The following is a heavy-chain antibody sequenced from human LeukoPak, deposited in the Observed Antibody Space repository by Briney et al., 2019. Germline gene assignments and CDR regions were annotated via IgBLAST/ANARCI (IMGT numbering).Heavy chain of an antibody. V-gene: IGHV4-30-2*01. CDR1: GDSISSGTYS. CDR2: IFHTGST. D-gene: IGHD3-10*01. J-gene: IGHJ5*02. CDR3: ARELWFANAPGSWLDP. Sequence: PSETLSLTCVVSGDSISSGTYSWSWIRQPPGKGLEWIGYIFHTGSTFYNPSLKSRVTISVDTPKNQFSLRLNSVTAADTAVYYCARELWFANAPGSWLDPWGQGTLVTVSS.